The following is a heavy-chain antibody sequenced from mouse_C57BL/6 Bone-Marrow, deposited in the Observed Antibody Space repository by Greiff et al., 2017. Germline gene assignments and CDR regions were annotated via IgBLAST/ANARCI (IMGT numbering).Heavy chain of an antibody. D-gene: IGHD1-1*01. CDR3: AKGYGSSDY. J-gene: IGHJ2*01. CDR1: GYTFTSYG. Sequence: KQSCKASGYTFTSYGISWVKQRTGQGLEWIGEIYPRSGNTYYNEKFKGKATLTADKSSSTAYMELRSLTSEDSAVYFCAKGYGSSDYWGQGTTLTVSS. V-gene: IGHV1-81*01. CDR2: IYPRSGNT.